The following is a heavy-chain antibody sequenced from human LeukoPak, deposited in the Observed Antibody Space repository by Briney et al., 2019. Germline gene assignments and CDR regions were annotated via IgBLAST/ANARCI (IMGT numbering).Heavy chain of an antibody. J-gene: IGHJ3*02. Sequence: SETLSLTCTVSGGSISSYYWSWIRQPPGKGLEWIGYIYYSGSTNYNPSLKSRVTISVDTSKNQFSLKLSSVTAADTAVYYCARTGGEMATIGAFDIWGQGTMVTVSS. CDR3: ARTGGEMATIGAFDI. D-gene: IGHD5-24*01. V-gene: IGHV4-59*01. CDR2: IYYSGST. CDR1: GGSISSYY.